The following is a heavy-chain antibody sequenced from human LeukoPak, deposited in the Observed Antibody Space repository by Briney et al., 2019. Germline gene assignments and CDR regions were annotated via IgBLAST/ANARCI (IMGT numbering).Heavy chain of an antibody. J-gene: IGHJ4*02. CDR1: GGSFNFYF. Sequence: SETLSLTCTVSGGSFNFYFWHWIRQPSRKGLEWLADIDNRGSTQYNPSLRGRGTISVDTSRNHVSLRLTSVTAADTAVYFCARDSNWGFQWGPGTLVTVSS. V-gene: IGHV4-34*01. CDR3: ARDSNWGFQ. CDR2: IDNRGST. D-gene: IGHD7-27*01.